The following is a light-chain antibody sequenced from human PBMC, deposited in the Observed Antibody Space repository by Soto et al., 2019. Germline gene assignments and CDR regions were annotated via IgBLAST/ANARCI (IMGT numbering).Light chain of an antibody. V-gene: IGKV1-12*02. CDR1: EGISSW. CDR3: QQANGFPFT. Sequence: DIQMTQSPSFVSASIGDRVTLTCRASEGISSWLAWYLQKPGKAPKALMYFATKLQSGVPSRFSGSGSGTDVTLTISSLQPEDFGTYYCQQANGFPFTFGPGTKV. CDR2: FAT. J-gene: IGKJ3*01.